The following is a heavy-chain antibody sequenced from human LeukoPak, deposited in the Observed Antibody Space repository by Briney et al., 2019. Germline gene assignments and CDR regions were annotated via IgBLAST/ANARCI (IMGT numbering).Heavy chain of an antibody. V-gene: IGHV3-11*01. Sequence: GGSLRLSCAASGFTFSDYYMSWIRQAPGKGLEWVSYISSSGSTIYYADSVKGRFTISRDNAKNSLYLQMNSLRAEDTAVYYCAKNLVTYYYDSSGYRYGYWGQGTLVTVSS. J-gene: IGHJ4*02. CDR1: GFTFSDYY. CDR3: AKNLVTYYYDSSGYRYGY. CDR2: ISSSGSTI. D-gene: IGHD3-22*01.